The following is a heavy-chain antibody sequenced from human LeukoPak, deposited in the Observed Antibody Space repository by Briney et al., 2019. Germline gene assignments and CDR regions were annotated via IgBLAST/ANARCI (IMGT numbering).Heavy chain of an antibody. CDR3: ATGDRGTNYDY. CDR2: FDPEDGET. V-gene: IGHV1-24*01. J-gene: IGHJ4*02. CDR1: GYTFTSYY. Sequence: ASVKVSCKASGYTFTSYYMHWVRQAPGKGLEWMGGFDPEDGETIYAQKFQGRVTMTEDTSTDTAYMELSSLRSEDTAVYYCATGDRGTNYDYWGQGTLVTVSS. D-gene: IGHD1-7*01.